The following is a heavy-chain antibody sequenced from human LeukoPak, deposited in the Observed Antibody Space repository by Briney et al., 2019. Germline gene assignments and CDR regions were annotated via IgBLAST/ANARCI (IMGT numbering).Heavy chain of an antibody. V-gene: IGHV6-1*01. Sequence: SQTLSLTCAISGDSVSRNSAAWNWIRRSPSRGLEWLGRTYYRSRWYTDYAVSLTSRMTINPDTSKNQFSLQVNSVTPEDTAVYYCASGVHYFDYWGQGTLVTVSS. CDR3: ASGVHYFDY. D-gene: IGHD3-16*01. CDR2: TYYRSRWYT. J-gene: IGHJ4*02. CDR1: GDSVSRNSAA.